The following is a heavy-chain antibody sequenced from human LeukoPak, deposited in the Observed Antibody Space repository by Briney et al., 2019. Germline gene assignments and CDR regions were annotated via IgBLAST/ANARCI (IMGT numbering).Heavy chain of an antibody. D-gene: IGHD3-10*01. J-gene: IGHJ4*02. CDR3: ARPGFGEVRPIDY. V-gene: IGHV1-69*13. CDR1: GVTFSNSA. Sequence: ASVKVSCKASGVTFSNSAISWVRQAPGQGLEWMGGIIPIFGTANYAQKFQGRVTITADESTSTAYMELSSLRSEDTAVYYCARPGFGEVRPIDYWGQGTLVTVSS. CDR2: IIPIFGTA.